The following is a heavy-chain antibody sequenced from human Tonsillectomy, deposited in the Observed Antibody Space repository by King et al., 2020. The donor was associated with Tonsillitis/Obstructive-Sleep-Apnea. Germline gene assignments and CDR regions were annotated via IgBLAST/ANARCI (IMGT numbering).Heavy chain of an antibody. V-gene: IGHV4-34*01. CDR2: INHSGST. J-gene: IGHJ4*02. CDR3: ARGWMYSSGRFPY. CDR1: GGSFSGYY. Sequence: VQLPQWGAGLLKPSETLSLTCAVYGGSFSGYYWSWIRQPPGKGLEWIGEINHSGSTNYNPSLKSRVTISVDTSKNQFSLKLSSVTAADTAVYYCARGWMYSSGRFPYWGQGTLVTVSS. D-gene: IGHD6-19*01.